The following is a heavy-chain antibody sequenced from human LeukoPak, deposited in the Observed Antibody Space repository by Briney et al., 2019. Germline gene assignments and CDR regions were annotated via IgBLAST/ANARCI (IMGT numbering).Heavy chain of an antibody. CDR1: GGSFSGYY. D-gene: IGHD3-10*01. J-gene: IGHJ4*02. CDR2: INHSGST. V-gene: IGHV4-34*01. Sequence: SETLSLTCAVYGGSFSGYYWSWIRQPPGKGLEWIGEINHSGSTNYNPSLKSRVTISVDTSKNQFSLKLSSVTAADTAVYYCARARRPTYYYGSGSYYGYWGQGTLVTVSS. CDR3: ARARRPTYYYGSGSYYGY.